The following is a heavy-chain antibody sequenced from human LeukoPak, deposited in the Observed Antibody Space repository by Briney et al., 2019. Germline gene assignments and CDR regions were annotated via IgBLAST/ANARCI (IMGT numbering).Heavy chain of an antibody. D-gene: IGHD6-6*01. CDR2: IYSGGST. J-gene: IGHJ4*02. CDR1: GFTVNSNH. CDR3: ARGPNSNWSGLDF. Sequence: TGGSLRLSCVASGFTVNSNHMSWVRQAPGKGLEWVSIIYSGGSTYYADSVKGRFTVSRDNAKNTLYLQVNNLRAEDTAVYYCARGPNSNWSGLDFWGQGTLLTVSS. V-gene: IGHV3-53*01.